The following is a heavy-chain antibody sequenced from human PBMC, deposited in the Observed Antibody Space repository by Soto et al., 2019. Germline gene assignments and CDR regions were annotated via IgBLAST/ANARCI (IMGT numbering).Heavy chain of an antibody. CDR3: ARGPDCGGDCYSYYLDS. Sequence: QLQLQESGSGLVKPSQTLSLTCAVSGGYISSGCYSWSWIRQPPGKGLEWIGYIYHSGSTYYNPSLKSRVTISLARSKNQFSLKLSSVTAADTAVYYCARGPDCGGDCYSYYLDSWGQGNLVTVSS. CDR2: IYHSGST. CDR1: GGYISSGCYS. V-gene: IGHV4-30-2*01. D-gene: IGHD2-21*02. J-gene: IGHJ4*02.